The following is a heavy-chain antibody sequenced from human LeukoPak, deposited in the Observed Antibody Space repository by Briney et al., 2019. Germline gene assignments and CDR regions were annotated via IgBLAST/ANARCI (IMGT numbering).Heavy chain of an antibody. V-gene: IGHV4-38-2*02. CDR2: IYLSGTT. J-gene: IGHJ5*01. Sequence: SETLSLTCTVSGYSISSGHYWGWIRQPAGKGLEWIGRIYLSGTTNFNPSLKSRVTMSIDSSKNQFSLKMRSVTAADTAVYYCARGQGRGSDRAFDSWGQGTLVTVS. D-gene: IGHD3-10*01. CDR3: ARGQGRGSDRAFDS. CDR1: GYSISSGHY.